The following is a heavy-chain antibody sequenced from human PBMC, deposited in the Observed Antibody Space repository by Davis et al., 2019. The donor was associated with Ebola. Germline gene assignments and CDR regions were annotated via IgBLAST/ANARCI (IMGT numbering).Heavy chain of an antibody. D-gene: IGHD2-15*01. CDR1: GFTSSTYG. CDR3: VKERSDTYDFDY. J-gene: IGHJ4*02. CDR2: VSHDGNKQ. V-gene: IGHV3-30*18. Sequence: PGGSLRLSCAASGFTSSTYGMHWVRQAPGKGLEWVAIVSHDGNKQFYGDSVKGRFTISRDNSKNTLHLQLNSLRVEDTAVYYCVKERSDTYDFDYWGQGTLVTVSS.